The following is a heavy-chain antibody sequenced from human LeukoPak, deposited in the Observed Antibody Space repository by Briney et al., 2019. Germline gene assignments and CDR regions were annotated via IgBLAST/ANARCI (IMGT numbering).Heavy chain of an antibody. CDR3: ARDTSGYYSFDY. D-gene: IGHD3-22*01. CDR1: GGSISTSSYY. V-gene: IGHV4-39*01. CDR2: IYYGGST. J-gene: IGHJ4*02. Sequence: KTSETLSLTCTVSGGSISTSSYYWGWIRQPPGKGLEWLGSIYYGGSTYYNPSLKSRVTVSVDTSKNQFSLKLTSVTAADTAIYYCARDTSGYYSFDYWGQGTLVAVSS.